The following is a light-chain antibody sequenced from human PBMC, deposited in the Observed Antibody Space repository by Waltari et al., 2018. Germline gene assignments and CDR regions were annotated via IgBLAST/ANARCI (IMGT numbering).Light chain of an antibody. CDR2: GAS. Sequence: EIVMTQSPATLSVSPGERATLSCRASQSVSSSLAWYQQKPGQAPRLLFYGASIRAPGIPVRFSGSGSGTDFTLTIDSVQSEDFAVYYCQQYDNWPLLFGQGTKVEIK. CDR1: QSVSSS. V-gene: IGKV3-15*01. CDR3: QQYDNWPLL. J-gene: IGKJ1*01.